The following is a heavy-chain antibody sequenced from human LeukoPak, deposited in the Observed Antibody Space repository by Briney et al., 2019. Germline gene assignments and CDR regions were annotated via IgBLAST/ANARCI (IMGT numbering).Heavy chain of an antibody. CDR1: GFTFSTYN. D-gene: IGHD1-26*01. Sequence: PGGSLRLSCAASGFTFSTYNMLWVRQTPGKGLEWLFYINSDGSAVHYADSVKDRFTFSRDNAKNSLYLQVNSLRVEDTGIYYCARVGSRGDWFDYWGQGTRVTVSS. CDR3: ARVGSRGDWFDY. CDR2: INSDGSAV. V-gene: IGHV3-48*01. J-gene: IGHJ5*01.